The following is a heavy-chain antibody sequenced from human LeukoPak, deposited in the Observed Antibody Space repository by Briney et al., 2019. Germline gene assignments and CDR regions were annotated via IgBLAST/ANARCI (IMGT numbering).Heavy chain of an antibody. Sequence: PSETLSLTCTVSGGSISSYYWSWIRQPPGKGLEWIGYVYYSGSTNYNPSLKSRVIISVDTSKNQFSLKLTSVSAADTAVYYCAGVPSDYYFGMDVWGQGTTVTVSS. J-gene: IGHJ6*02. CDR1: GGSISSYY. V-gene: IGHV4-59*08. CDR2: VYYSGST. D-gene: IGHD2-2*01. CDR3: AGVPSDYYFGMDV.